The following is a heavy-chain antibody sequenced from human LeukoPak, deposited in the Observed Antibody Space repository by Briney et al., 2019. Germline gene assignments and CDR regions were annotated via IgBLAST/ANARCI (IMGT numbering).Heavy chain of an antibody. V-gene: IGHV4-61*02. J-gene: IGHJ4*02. CDR3: ARDDFPPHY. D-gene: IGHD2-21*02. CDR1: GGSISSGSYY. Sequence: SETLSLTCTVSGGSISSGSYYWRWIRQPAGKGLEWIGRIYTSGSTNYNPSLKSRVTISVDTSKNQFSLKLSSVTAADPAVYYCARDDFPPHYWGQGTLVTVSS. CDR2: IYTSGST.